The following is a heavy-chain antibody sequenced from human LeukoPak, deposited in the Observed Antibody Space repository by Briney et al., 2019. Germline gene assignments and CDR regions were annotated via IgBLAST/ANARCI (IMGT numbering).Heavy chain of an antibody. Sequence: PGGSLRLSCAASGFTVSSNYMSWVRQAPGRGLEWVSVIYSGGITYYADSVKGRFTISRDNSKNTLYLQMNSLRAEDTAVYYCARVGGGVYYHGMDVWGQGTTVTVS. CDR3: ARVGGGVYYHGMDV. J-gene: IGHJ6*02. CDR2: IYSGGIT. CDR1: GFTVSSNY. V-gene: IGHV3-53*01. D-gene: IGHD3-16*01.